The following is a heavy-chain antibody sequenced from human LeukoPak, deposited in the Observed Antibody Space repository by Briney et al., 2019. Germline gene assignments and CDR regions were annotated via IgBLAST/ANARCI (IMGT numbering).Heavy chain of an antibody. CDR1: GFTFRSYG. J-gene: IGHJ4*02. D-gene: IGHD3-22*01. V-gene: IGHV3-33*01. CDR2: IWYDGSNK. Sequence: GGSLRLSCAAFGFTFRSYGMHWVRQAPGKGLEWVAVIWYDGSNKYYADSVKGRFTISRDNSKNTLYLQMNSRRAEDTAVYYCARGMYYYDSSGYYYEGDGYYFDYWGQGTLVTVSS. CDR3: ARGMYYYDSSGYYYEGDGYYFDY.